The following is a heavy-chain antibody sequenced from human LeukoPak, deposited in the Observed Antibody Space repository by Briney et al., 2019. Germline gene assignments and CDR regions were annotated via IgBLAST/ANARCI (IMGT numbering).Heavy chain of an antibody. V-gene: IGHV4-59*01. CDR3: AKATGYYSNAHYFDL. J-gene: IGHJ4*02. CDR1: VGSIRSDY. D-gene: IGHD3-9*01. CDR2: IYYSGTT. Sequence: SETLSPSFAVSVGSIRSDYCSWSRESPGEGVGSVVCIYYSGTTHYSPSLQSRVTTSIDTSKNQFSLNLTAVTAEDTAVYYCAKATGYYSNAHYFDLGVQG.